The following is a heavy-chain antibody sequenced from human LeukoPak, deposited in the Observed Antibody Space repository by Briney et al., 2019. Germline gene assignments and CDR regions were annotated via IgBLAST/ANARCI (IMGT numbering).Heavy chain of an antibody. V-gene: IGHV4-34*01. D-gene: IGHD7-27*01. Sequence: SETLSLTCAVYGGSFSGYYWSWIRQPPGKGLEWIGEINHSGSTNCNPSLKSRVTISVDTSKNQFSLKLSSVTAADTAVYYCARGLRWGEVLDYWGQGTLVTVSS. CDR1: GGSFSGYY. CDR2: INHSGST. CDR3: ARGLRWGEVLDY. J-gene: IGHJ4*02.